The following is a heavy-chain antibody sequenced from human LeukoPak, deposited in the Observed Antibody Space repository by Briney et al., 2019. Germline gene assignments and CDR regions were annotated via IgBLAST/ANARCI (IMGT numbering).Heavy chain of an antibody. CDR3: ATDPIGWLPVSYFDF. J-gene: IGHJ4*02. CDR2: FDPEDGET. CDR1: GYTLTELS. D-gene: IGHD5-12*01. Sequence: ASVKVSCKISGYTLTELSMDWVRQAPGKGLEWMGGFDPEDGETIYAQNFQGRLTMTEDTSTDTAYMELSSLRSEDTAVYYCATDPIGWLPVSYFDFWGQGTLVTVSS. V-gene: IGHV1-24*01.